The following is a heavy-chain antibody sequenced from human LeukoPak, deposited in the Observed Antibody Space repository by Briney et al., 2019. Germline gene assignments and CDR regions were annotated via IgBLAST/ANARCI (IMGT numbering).Heavy chain of an antibody. CDR3: ARPRDFCSGYYGY. CDR1: GGSFSGYY. J-gene: IGHJ4*02. Sequence: SETLSLTCAVYGGSFSGYYWSWIRQPPGKGLEWIGEINHSGSTNYNPSLKSRVTISVDTSKNQFSLKLSSVTAADTAVYYCARPRDFCSGYYGYWGQGTLVTVSS. V-gene: IGHV4-34*01. D-gene: IGHD3-3*01. CDR2: INHSGST.